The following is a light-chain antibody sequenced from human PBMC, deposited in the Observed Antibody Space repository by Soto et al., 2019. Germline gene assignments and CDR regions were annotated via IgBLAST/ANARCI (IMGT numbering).Light chain of an antibody. Sequence: EIVMTQSPATLSVSPGERATLSCRASQSIGSNLAWYQQKPGQAPRLLIYAASARATAIPARFSGSGSGTEFNLTISSLQSEDFAVYYCQHYNNWPPPFGQGTKVEIK. V-gene: IGKV3-15*01. J-gene: IGKJ1*01. CDR2: AAS. CDR3: QHYNNWPPP. CDR1: QSIGSN.